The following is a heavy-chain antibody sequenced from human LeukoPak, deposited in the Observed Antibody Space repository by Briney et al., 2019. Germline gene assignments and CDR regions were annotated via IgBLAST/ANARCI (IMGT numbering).Heavy chain of an antibody. J-gene: IGHJ4*02. D-gene: IGHD5-12*01. CDR3: ARGPSGYDSYFDY. V-gene: IGHV4-59*01. CDR1: GGPIHTYY. CDR2: ISYSGNS. Sequence: SETLSLTCTVSGGPIHTYYWNWIRQPPGKGLEWIAYISYSGNSNYNPSLKSRVTISVGTSKNQFSLKLSSVTAADTAVYYCARGPSGYDSYFDYWGQGTLVTVSS.